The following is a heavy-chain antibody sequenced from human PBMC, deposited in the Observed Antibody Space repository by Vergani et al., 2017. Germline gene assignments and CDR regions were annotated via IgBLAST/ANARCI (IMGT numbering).Heavy chain of an antibody. V-gene: IGHV5-51*03. CDR1: GYTFTDYW. CDR2: VYPGDSDT. Sequence: EVQLVQSGAEVKKPSESLIISCQISGYTFTDYWIGWVRQRPGKGLEWMGIVYPGDSDTRYSPSFEGQVTFSVDKSITTAYLHWSSLKASDTATYYCARLDNTKYFGSWVQRALVTVSS. J-gene: IGHJ4*02. D-gene: IGHD2-2*03. CDR3: ARLDNTKYFGS.